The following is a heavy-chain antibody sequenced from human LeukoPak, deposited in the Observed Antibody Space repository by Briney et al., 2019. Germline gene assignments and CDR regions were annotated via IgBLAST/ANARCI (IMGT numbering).Heavy chain of an antibody. V-gene: IGHV3-23*01. CDR3: ARVGGIVVLPAAIPRMGLFNV. CDR2: ISGSGGST. J-gene: IGHJ6*04. D-gene: IGHD2-2*01. Sequence: GGSLRLSCAASGFTFSSYAMSWVRQAPGKGLEWVSAISGSGGSTYYADSVKGRFTISRDNSKNTLYLQMNSLRAEDTAVYYCARVGGIVVLPAAIPRMGLFNVWGKGTTVTISS. CDR1: GFTFSSYA.